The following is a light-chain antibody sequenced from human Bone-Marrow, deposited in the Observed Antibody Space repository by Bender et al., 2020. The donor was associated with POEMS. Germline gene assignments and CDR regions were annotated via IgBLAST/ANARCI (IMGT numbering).Light chain of an antibody. Sequence: QSALTQPASVSGSPGQSITVYCTGTSNDVGVFKYVSWYQQYPDKAPKLIIYEVNNRPSGISNRFSGSKSGNTASLTISGLQAEDDGDYFCSSKTSTSTLVFGPGTKVTVL. J-gene: IGLJ1*01. CDR3: SSKTSTSTLV. V-gene: IGLV2-14*01. CDR2: EVN. CDR1: SNDVGVFKY.